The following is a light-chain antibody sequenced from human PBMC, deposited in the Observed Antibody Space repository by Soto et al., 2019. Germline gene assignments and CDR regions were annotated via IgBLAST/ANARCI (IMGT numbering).Light chain of an antibody. CDR3: QQYNSYSLT. CDR1: QSISSW. V-gene: IGKV1-5*01. CDR2: DAS. Sequence: DIQMTQSPSTLSASVGDRVTITCRASQSISSWLAWYQQKPGKAPKLLIYDASSLESGVPSRFSGSGSGTEFTLTISSLQPDDFATYYCQQYNSYSLTFGQGTRLEIK. J-gene: IGKJ5*01.